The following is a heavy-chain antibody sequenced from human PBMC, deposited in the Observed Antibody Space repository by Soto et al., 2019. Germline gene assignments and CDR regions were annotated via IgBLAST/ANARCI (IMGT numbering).Heavy chain of an antibody. D-gene: IGHD6-13*01. CDR2: THHSRGT. CDR3: ARYSAASGTYYFDY. V-gene: IGHV4-4*02. CDR1: GDSIIGTHW. J-gene: IGHJ4*01. Sequence: SETLSLTCAVSGDSIIGTHWWSWVRRPPGKGLEFIGETHHSRGTNYNPSPRSRVTMSLDKSKNQLSLILYSVTAADTGVYYCARYSAASGTYYFDYWGQGTLVTVSS.